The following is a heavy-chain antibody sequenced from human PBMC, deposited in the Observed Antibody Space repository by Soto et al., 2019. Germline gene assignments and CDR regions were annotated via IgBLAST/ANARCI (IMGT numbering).Heavy chain of an antibody. D-gene: IGHD3-10*01. CDR3: AFKTGTSMVRGVKPYYYYYMDV. CDR1: GGTFSSYA. CDR2: IIPIFGTA. Sequence: ASVKVSCKASGGTFSSYAISWVRQAPGQGLEWMGGIIPIFGTANYAQKFQGRVTITADESTSTAYMELSSLRSEDTAVYYCAFKTGTSMVRGVKPYYYYYMDVWGKGTTVTVSS. V-gene: IGHV1-69*13. J-gene: IGHJ6*03.